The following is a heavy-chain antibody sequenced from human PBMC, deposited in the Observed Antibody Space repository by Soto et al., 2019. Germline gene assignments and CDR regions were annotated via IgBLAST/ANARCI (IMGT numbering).Heavy chain of an antibody. Sequence: GESLKISCAASGFTFSSYAMSWVRQAPGKGLEWVSAISGSGGSTYYADSVKGRFTISRDNSKNTLYLQMNSLRAEDTAVYYCAKDRGGYGDSYFDYWGQGTLVTVSS. CDR2: ISGSGGST. CDR3: AKDRGGYGDSYFDY. D-gene: IGHD4-17*01. V-gene: IGHV3-23*01. CDR1: GFTFSSYA. J-gene: IGHJ4*02.